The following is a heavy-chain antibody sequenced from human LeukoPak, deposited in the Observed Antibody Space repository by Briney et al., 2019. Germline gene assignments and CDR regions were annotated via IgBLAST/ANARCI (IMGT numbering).Heavy chain of an antibody. CDR1: GFTFSSYG. J-gene: IGHJ4*02. CDR3: AKNIAAADPGY. CDR2: IRSDGSVK. D-gene: IGHD6-13*01. Sequence: PGGSLRLSCAASGFTFSSYGMHWVRQAPGKGLEWVTFIRSDGSVKYYADSVKGRFTISRDNSKNTLYLQMNSLRAEDTAVYYCAKNIAAADPGYWGQGTLVTVSS. V-gene: IGHV3-30*02.